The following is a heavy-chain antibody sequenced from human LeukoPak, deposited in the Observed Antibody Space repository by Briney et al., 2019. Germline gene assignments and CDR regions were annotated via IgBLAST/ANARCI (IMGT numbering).Heavy chain of an antibody. CDR3: ARGGSGSQYFDY. V-gene: IGHV4-30-4*01. CDR1: GGSISSGDYY. Sequence: SETLSLTCTVSGGSISSGDYYWSGIRQPPGKGLEWIGYIYYSGSSYYNPSLKSRVTISVDTSKNQLSLKLSSVTAADTAVYYCARGGSGSQYFDYWGQGTLVTVSS. D-gene: IGHD1-26*01. CDR2: IYYSGSS. J-gene: IGHJ4*02.